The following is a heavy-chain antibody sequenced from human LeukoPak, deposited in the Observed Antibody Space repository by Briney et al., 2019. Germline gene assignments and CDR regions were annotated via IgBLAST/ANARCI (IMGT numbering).Heavy chain of an antibody. CDR2: IYTSGST. V-gene: IGHV4-4*07. Sequence: PETPSLSPMHSRGSPTVSLWSSIRPPPREGLWWIGRIYTSGSTNYNPSLKSRVTMSVDTSKNQFSLKLSSVTAADTAVYYCASSYYYGSGSPDYWGQGTLVTVSS. CDR3: ASSYYYGSGSPDY. J-gene: IGHJ4*02. D-gene: IGHD3-10*01. CDR1: RGSPTVSL.